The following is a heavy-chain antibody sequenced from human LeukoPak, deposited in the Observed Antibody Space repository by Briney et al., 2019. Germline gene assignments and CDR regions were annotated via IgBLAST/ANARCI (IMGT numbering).Heavy chain of an antibody. J-gene: IGHJ6*03. CDR1: GFTFTSSA. CDR3: AADGGNWNLPDYYYMDV. V-gene: IGHV1-58*02. CDR2: IVVGSGNT. Sequence: SVKVSCKASGFTFTSSAMQWVRQARGQRLEWIGWIVVGSGNTNYAQKFQERATITRDMSTSTAYMELSSLRSEDTAVYYCAADGGNWNLPDYYYMDVWGKGTTVTVSS. D-gene: IGHD1-1*01.